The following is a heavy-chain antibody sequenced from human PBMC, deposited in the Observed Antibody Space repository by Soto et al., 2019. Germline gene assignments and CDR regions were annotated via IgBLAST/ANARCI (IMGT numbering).Heavy chain of an antibody. V-gene: IGHV1-69*01. CDR2: IIPIFGTA. CDR1: GGTFSSYA. D-gene: IGHD2-21*02. J-gene: IGHJ4*02. Sequence: QVQLVQSGAEVTKPGSSVKVSCKASGGTFSSYAISWVRQAPGQGLEWMGGIIPIFGTANYAQKFQGRVTITADESTSTAYMELSSLRSEDTAVYYCAREGGAYWGGDCYSSFDYWGQGTLVTVSS. CDR3: AREGGAYWGGDCYSSFDY.